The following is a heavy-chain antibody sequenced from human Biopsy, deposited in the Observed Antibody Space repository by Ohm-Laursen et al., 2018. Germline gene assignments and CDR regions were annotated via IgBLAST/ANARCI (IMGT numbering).Heavy chain of an antibody. V-gene: IGHV4-61*01. D-gene: IGHD4-11*01. CDR1: GDSISSSTYY. J-gene: IGHJ6*02. CDR3: ARDSGILNYGNFKYYHYYGMDV. CDR2: IYYSVMT. Sequence: SQTLSLTCSVSGDSISSSTYYWSWIRQPPGKGLEWIGHIYYSVMTNYNPSLQSRVSISVDTSRNQVSLTLSSVTAADTAVYYCARDSGILNYGNFKYYHYYGMDVWGQGTKVTVSS.